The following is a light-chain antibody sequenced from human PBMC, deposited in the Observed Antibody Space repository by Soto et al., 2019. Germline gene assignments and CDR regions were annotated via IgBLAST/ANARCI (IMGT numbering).Light chain of an antibody. CDR2: DAS. V-gene: IGKV3-11*01. CDR3: QQRSNWPPYN. CDR1: QSVSSY. Sequence: EIVLTQSPATLSLSPGERATLSCRASQSVSSYLAWYQQQPGQAPRLLIYDASSRATGIPARFSGSGSGTDFTLTLSSLEPEDFAVYYCQQRSNWPPYNFGQGTKLEIK. J-gene: IGKJ2*01.